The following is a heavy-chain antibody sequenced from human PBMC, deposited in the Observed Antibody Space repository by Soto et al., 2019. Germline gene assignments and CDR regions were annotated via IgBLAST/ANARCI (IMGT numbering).Heavy chain of an antibody. V-gene: IGHV4-34*01. CDR3: ARKGYCSGGSCYSFSYYYYYYMDV. D-gene: IGHD2-15*01. CDR1: GGSFSGYY. Sequence: SQTLSLTCAVYGGSFSGYYWSWIRQPPGKGLEWIGEINHSGSTNYNPSLKSRVTISVDTSKNQFSLKLSSVTAADTAVYYCARKGYCSGGSCYSFSYYYYYYMDVWGKGTTVTVSS. CDR2: INHSGST. J-gene: IGHJ6*03.